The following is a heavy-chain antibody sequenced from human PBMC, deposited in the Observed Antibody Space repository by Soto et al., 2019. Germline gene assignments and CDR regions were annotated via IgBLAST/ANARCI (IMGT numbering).Heavy chain of an antibody. Sequence: QVQLVQSGAEVQKPGSSVKVSCKASGGTFSSYAISWVRQAPGQGLEWMGGIIPIFGTANYAQKFQGRVTITADESTSTAYMELSSLRSEDTAVYYCARLTDCSGGSCYYYYGMDVWGQGTTVTVSS. V-gene: IGHV1-69*01. CDR2: IIPIFGTA. J-gene: IGHJ6*02. CDR3: ARLTDCSGGSCYYYYGMDV. CDR1: GGTFSSYA. D-gene: IGHD2-15*01.